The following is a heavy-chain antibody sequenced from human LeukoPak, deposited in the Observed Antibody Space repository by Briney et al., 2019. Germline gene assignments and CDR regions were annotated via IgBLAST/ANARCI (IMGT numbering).Heavy chain of an antibody. CDR1: GFTFSSYG. D-gene: IGHD4-23*01. Sequence: PGRSLRLSCAASGFTFSSYGMHWVRQAPGKGLEWVAVIWYDGSNKYYADSVKGRFTISRDNSKNTLYLQMNSLRAEDTAVYYCAKDSRGGNPCGIDNWGQGTLVTVSS. CDR2: IWYDGSNK. J-gene: IGHJ4*02. V-gene: IGHV3-33*06. CDR3: AKDSRGGNPCGIDN.